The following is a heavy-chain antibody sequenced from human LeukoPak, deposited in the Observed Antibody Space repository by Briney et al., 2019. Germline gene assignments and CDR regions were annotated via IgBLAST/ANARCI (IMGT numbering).Heavy chain of an antibody. D-gene: IGHD3-10*01. V-gene: IGHV4-34*01. CDR3: ARGGNFPH. CDR2: INHSGST. Sequence: TSETLSLTCAVYGGSFSGYYWSWIRQPPGKGLEWIGEINHSGSTNYNPSLKSRVTISVDTSKNQFSLKLSSVTAADTAVYYCARGGNFPHWGQGTLVTVSS. CDR1: GGSFSGYY. J-gene: IGHJ1*01.